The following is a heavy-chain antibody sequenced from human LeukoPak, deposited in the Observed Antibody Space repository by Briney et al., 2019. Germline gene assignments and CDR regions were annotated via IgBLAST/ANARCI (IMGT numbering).Heavy chain of an antibody. D-gene: IGHD4-11*01. CDR1: GFTFRSFW. J-gene: IGHJ3*02. CDR3: AKARNSDYRFGFDI. Sequence: PGGSLRLSCAASGFTFRSFWMSWVRQAPGKGLEWVSGISGSGGSTYYADSVKGRFTFFGDNSRNTLYLQMSSLRAEDTAVYYCAKARNSDYRFGFDIWGQGTMVTVSS. CDR2: ISGSGGST. V-gene: IGHV3-23*01.